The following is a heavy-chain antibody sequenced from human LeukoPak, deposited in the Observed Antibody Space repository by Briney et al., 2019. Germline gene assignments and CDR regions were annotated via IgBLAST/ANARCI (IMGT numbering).Heavy chain of an antibody. V-gene: IGHV3-21*01. CDR1: GFTFSSYS. CDR2: ISSSSSYI. D-gene: IGHD3-10*01. Sequence: PGGSLRLSCAASGFTFSSYSMNWVRQAPGKGLEWVSSISSSSSYIYYADSVKGRFTISRDNAKNSLYLQMNSLRAEDMAVYYCARVRYGSGTSIDYWGQGTLVTVSS. CDR3: ARVRYGSGTSIDY. J-gene: IGHJ4*02.